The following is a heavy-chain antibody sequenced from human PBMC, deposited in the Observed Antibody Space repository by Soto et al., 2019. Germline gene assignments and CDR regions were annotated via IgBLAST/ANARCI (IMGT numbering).Heavy chain of an antibody. CDR3: ARDQTEVVAATSAPSRDDY. CDR1: GYTFTSYA. J-gene: IGHJ4*02. Sequence: ASVKVSCKASGYTFTSYAMHWVRQAPGQRLEWMGWINAGNGNTKYSQKFQGRVTITRDTSASTAYMELSSLRSEDTAVYYCARDQTEVVAATSAPSRDDYWGQGTLVTV. V-gene: IGHV1-3*01. D-gene: IGHD2-15*01. CDR2: INAGNGNT.